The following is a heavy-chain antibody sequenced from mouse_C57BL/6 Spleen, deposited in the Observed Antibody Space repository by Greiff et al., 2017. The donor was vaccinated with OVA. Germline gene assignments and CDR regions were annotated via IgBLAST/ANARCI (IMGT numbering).Heavy chain of an antibody. CDR2: INYDGSST. J-gene: IGHJ4*01. Sequence: EVQRVESEGGLVQPGSSMKLSCTASGFTFSDYYMAWVRQVPEKGLEWVANINYDGSSTYYLDSLKSRFIISRDNAKNILYLQMSSLKSEDTATYYCARDSSGYGYAMDYWGQGTSVTVSS. CDR3: ARDSSGYGYAMDY. D-gene: IGHD3-2*02. CDR1: GFTFSDYY. V-gene: IGHV5-16*01.